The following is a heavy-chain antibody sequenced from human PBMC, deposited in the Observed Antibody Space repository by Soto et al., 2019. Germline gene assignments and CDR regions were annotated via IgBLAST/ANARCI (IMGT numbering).Heavy chain of an antibody. CDR2: IAYDGSNK. CDR3: ARDVSQWLKKGEIDY. J-gene: IGHJ4*02. D-gene: IGHD6-19*01. Sequence: QVQLVESGGGVVQPGRSLRLSCAASGFTFSSYAMHGVRQAPGKGLEWVAVIAYDGSNKYYADAVKGRFTISSDNSKNTMYLQMNSLKAEDTAVYYCARDVSQWLKKGEIDYWGQGTLVTVSS. V-gene: IGHV3-30-3*01. CDR1: GFTFSSYA.